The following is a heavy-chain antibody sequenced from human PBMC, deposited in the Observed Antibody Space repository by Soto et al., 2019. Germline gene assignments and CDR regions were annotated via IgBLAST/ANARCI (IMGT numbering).Heavy chain of an antibody. CDR2: IIPIFGTA. D-gene: IGHD2-2*01. CDR1: GGTFSSYA. CDR3: ARNVPAAGSYYGMDV. Sequence: QVQLVQSGAEVKKPGSSVKVSCKASGGTFSSYAISWVRQAPGQGLEWMGGIIPIFGTANYAQKFQGRVTXPXAXSXRTAYMELSSLRSEDTAVYYGARNVPAAGSYYGMDVWGQGTTVTVSS. V-gene: IGHV1-69*05. J-gene: IGHJ6*02.